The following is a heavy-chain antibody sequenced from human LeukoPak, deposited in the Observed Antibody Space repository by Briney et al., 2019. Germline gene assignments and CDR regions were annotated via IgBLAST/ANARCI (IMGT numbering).Heavy chain of an antibody. V-gene: IGHV3-48*04. D-gene: IGHD1-1*01. CDR2: IGISSGNT. Sequence: TGGSLRLSCAASGFTFSSYWMSWVRQAPGKGLEWISYIGISSGNTKYADSVKGRFTISADNAKNSLYLQMNSLRVEDTAVYYCARDHNYAFDNWGQGTLVSVSS. CDR3: ARDHNYAFDN. J-gene: IGHJ4*02. CDR1: GFTFSSYW.